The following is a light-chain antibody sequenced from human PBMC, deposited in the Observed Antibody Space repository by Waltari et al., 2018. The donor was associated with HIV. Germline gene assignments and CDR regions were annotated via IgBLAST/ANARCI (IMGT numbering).Light chain of an antibody. CDR2: GAS. Sequence: EIVMTQSPATLSVSPGERATLSCRASQSINNNLAWYQQKPGQAPRLLIYGASTGATGIPARLSGSGSGTEFTLTISSLQSEDFAVYYCQQYNNWPGITFGPGTKVDIK. J-gene: IGKJ3*01. CDR1: QSINNN. V-gene: IGKV3-15*01. CDR3: QQYNNWPGIT.